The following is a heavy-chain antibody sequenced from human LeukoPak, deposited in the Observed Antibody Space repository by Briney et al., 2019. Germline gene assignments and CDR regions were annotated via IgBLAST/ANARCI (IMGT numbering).Heavy chain of an antibody. CDR2: ISSSSSTI. D-gene: IGHD6-19*01. Sequence: PGGSLRLSCAASGFTFSSYSMNWVRQAPGKGLEWVSYISSSSSTIYYADSVKGRFTISRDNSKNTLYLQMNSLRAEDTAVYYCAKEGSSAWSTHDYWGQGTLVTVSS. J-gene: IGHJ4*02. V-gene: IGHV3-48*01. CDR3: AKEGSSAWSTHDY. CDR1: GFTFSSYS.